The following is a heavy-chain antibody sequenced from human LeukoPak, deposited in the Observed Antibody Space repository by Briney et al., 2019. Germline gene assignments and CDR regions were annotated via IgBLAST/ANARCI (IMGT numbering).Heavy chain of an antibody. V-gene: IGHV3-48*01. CDR1: GFIISGDS. CDR3: ARDLRRLRKQQLVLRFDP. Sequence: PGGSLRLSCAASGFIISGDSMNWVRQAPGKGLEWIAYISHDSGIKYYADSVRGRFTISRDNAKNSLYLQMHSLGAEDTAVYYCARDLRRLRKQQLVLRFDPWGQGTLVTVSS. J-gene: IGHJ5*02. CDR2: ISHDSGIK. D-gene: IGHD6-13*01.